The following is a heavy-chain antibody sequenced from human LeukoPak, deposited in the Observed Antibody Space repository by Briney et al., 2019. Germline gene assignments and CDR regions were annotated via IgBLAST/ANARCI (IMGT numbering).Heavy chain of an antibody. V-gene: IGHV1-46*01. Sequence: ASVKVSCKASGYTFASHYMHWVRQAPGQGLEWMGIINPSGGSTTYAQKFQGRVTMTRDTSTSTVYMELSSLRSEDTAVYSCGRVNCGGDCQSWYFDLWGRGTLVTVSS. CDR2: INPSGGST. J-gene: IGHJ2*01. D-gene: IGHD2-21*02. CDR3: GRVNCGGDCQSWYFDL. CDR1: GYTFASHY.